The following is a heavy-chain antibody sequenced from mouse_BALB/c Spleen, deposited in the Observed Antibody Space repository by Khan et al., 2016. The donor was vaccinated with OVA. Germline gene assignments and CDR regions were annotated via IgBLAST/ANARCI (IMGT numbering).Heavy chain of an antibody. Sequence: EVQLQESGPELVKPGASVKISCKASGYTFTAYNMHWVMQSHGKSLEWIGYIYPYNGGAGYNQKFKNKATLTVDTSSSTAYMELRSLTSEDSAVYYCERGEITTGFAYWGQGTLVTVSA. CDR3: ERGEITTGFAY. CDR1: GYTFTAYN. D-gene: IGHD2-4*01. J-gene: IGHJ3*01. V-gene: IGHV1S29*02. CDR2: IYPYNGGA.